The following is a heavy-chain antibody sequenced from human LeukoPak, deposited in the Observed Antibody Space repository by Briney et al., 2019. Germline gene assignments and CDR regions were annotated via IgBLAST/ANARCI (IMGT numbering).Heavy chain of an antibody. V-gene: IGHV4-34*01. J-gene: IGHJ6*02. D-gene: IGHD6-13*01. CDR3: AGSSWIHYYYYGMDV. CDR2: INHSGST. CDR1: GGSFSGYY. Sequence: SETLSLTCAVYGGSFSGYYWSWIRQPPGKGLEWIGEINHSGSTNYNPSLESRVTISVDTSKNQFSLKLSSVTAADTAVYYCAGSSWIHYYYYGMDVWGQGTTVTVSS.